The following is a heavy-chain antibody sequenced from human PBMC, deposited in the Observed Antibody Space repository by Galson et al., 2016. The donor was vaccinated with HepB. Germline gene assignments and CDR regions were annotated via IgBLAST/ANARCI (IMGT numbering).Heavy chain of an antibody. CDR3: ATDLGGATEH. CDR2: FDPEERET. J-gene: IGHJ4*01. Sequence: SVKVSCKVSGYDLRKLSMHWVRQAPGKGPEWMGGFDPEERETPYAPNFQGRLTMTDDTYTGTAYMVLGSLRSEDTALYYCATDLGGATEHWGQGTLVIVSS. V-gene: IGHV1-24*01. D-gene: IGHD3-16*01. CDR1: GYDLRKLS.